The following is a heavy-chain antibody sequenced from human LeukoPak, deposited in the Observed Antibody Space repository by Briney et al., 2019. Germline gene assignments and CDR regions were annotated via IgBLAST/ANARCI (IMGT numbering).Heavy chain of an antibody. V-gene: IGHV4-59*01. CDR1: GGSISSYY. D-gene: IGHD5-18*01. CDR3: ARDSGYSYGYVY. Sequence: PETLSLTCTVSGGSISSYYWSWIRQPPGKGLEWIGYIYYSGSTNYNPSLKSRVTISVDTSKNQFSLKLSSVTAADTAVYYCARDSGYSYGYVYWGQGTLVTVFS. J-gene: IGHJ4*02. CDR2: IYYSGST.